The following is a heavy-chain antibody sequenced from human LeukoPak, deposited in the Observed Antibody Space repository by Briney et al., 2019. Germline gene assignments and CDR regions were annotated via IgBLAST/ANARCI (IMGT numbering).Heavy chain of an antibody. V-gene: IGHV1-2*02. CDR2: INPNGGGT. J-gene: IGHJ4*02. CDR1: GYTFTGYY. D-gene: IGHD2-2*01. CDR3: ARELVVPAAYLPIGY. Sequence: WASVKVSCKASGYTFTGYYMHWVRQAPGQGLEWMGWINPNGGGTNYAQKFQGRVTMTRDTSISTAYMELSRLRSDDTAVYYCARELVVPAAYLPIGYWGQGTLVTVSS.